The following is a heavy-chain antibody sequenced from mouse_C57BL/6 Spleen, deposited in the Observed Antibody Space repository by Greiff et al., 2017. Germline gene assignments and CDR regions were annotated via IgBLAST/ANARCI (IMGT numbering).Heavy chain of an antibody. V-gene: IGHV1-42*01. J-gene: IGHJ2*01. D-gene: IGHD3-3*01. CDR2: INPSTGGT. CDR3: ARGDYYFDY. Sequence: VQLQQSGPELVKPGASVKISCKASGYSFTGYYMNWVKQSPEKSLEWIGEINPSTGGTTYNQKFKAKATLTVDKSSSTAYMQLKSLTSEDSVVYYCARGDYYFDYWGQGTTLTVSS. CDR1: GYSFTGYY.